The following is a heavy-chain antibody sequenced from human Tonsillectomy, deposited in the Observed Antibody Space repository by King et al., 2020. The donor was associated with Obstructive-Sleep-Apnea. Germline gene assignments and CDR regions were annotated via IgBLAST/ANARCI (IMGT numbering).Heavy chain of an antibody. Sequence: LQLQESGPGLVKPSETLSLTCTVSGGSISSSSYYWGWIRQPPGKGLEWIGNIYYSGSTYYNPSLKSRVTISVDTSKNQFSLKLSSVTAAATAVYYCARDGVAGISTNFDYWGQGTLVTVSS. D-gene: IGHD6-19*01. CDR1: GGSISSSSYY. CDR3: ARDGVAGISTNFDY. V-gene: IGHV4-39*07. CDR2: IYYSGST. J-gene: IGHJ4*02.